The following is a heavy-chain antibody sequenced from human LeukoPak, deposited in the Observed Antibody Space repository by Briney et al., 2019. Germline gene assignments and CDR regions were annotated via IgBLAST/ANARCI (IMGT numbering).Heavy chain of an antibody. Sequence: GGSLRLSCAASGLTFSSYGMHWVRQAPGKGLEWVAFIRYDGSNKYYADSVKGRFTISRDNSKNTLYLQMNSLRAEDTAVYYCAKIEYSSPSVNYWGQGTLVTVSS. V-gene: IGHV3-30*02. CDR2: IRYDGSNK. CDR1: GLTFSSYG. J-gene: IGHJ4*02. D-gene: IGHD6-6*01. CDR3: AKIEYSSPSVNY.